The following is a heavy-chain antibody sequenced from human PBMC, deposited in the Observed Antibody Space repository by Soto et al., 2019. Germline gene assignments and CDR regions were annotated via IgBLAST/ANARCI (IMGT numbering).Heavy chain of an antibody. Sequence: SETLSLTCTVSGGSISSGDYYWSWIRQPPGKGLEWIGYVYYSGSTHYNPSLKSRVTVSVDTSKNQFSLKLSSVTAADTAVYYCARTANWNYGMDVWGQGTTVTVSS. CDR3: ARTANWNYGMDV. J-gene: IGHJ6*02. V-gene: IGHV4-30-4*01. D-gene: IGHD1-1*01. CDR2: VYYSGST. CDR1: GGSISSGDYY.